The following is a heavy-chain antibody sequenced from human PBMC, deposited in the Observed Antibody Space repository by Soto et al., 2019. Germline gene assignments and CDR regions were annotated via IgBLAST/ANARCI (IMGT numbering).Heavy chain of an antibody. V-gene: IGHV4-31*11. D-gene: IGHD2-2*01. J-gene: IGHJ6*02. Sequence: PSGTLALTCAVAGGSMSSAGYYWTWIRQHPGKGLEWIGYIYYSGSTYYNPSLKSRVTISVDTSTNQSSLKLSPVTAPATRVYNCARSPGYCISTSCYPSYYYYYGMDVWGQGTTVTVSS. CDR3: ARSPGYCISTSCYPSYYYYYGMDV. CDR1: GGSMSSAGYY. CDR2: IYYSGST.